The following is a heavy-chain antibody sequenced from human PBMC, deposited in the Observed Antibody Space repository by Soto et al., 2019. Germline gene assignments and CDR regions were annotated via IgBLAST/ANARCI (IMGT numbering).Heavy chain of an antibody. J-gene: IGHJ4*02. V-gene: IGHV3-23*01. CDR3: AKSYLQSGRRYEGD. Sequence: EVQLLESGGGLVQPGGSLRLSCAASGFTFSTYAMTWVRQAPEKGLESVSGIGASGATTNYADSVKGRFTISRDNSKDTLFLQMNSLRAEDTAVYYCAKSYLQSGRRYEGDWGQGTLVTVSS. CDR2: IGASGATT. CDR1: GFTFSTYA. D-gene: IGHD2-15*01.